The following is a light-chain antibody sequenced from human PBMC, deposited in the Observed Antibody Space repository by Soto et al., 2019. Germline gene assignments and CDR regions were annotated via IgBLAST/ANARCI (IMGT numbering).Light chain of an antibody. CDR3: QHYNSYSEA. J-gene: IGKJ1*01. CDR1: DNIASW. Sequence: DIQMTQSPSTLSASVGDRVALTGRASDNIASWVAWYQQKPGKAPKLLIYKAANLADEVPSRFSGSGSGTEFTLTISSLQPDDFATYYCQHYNSYSEAFGQGTKVDIK. CDR2: KAA. V-gene: IGKV1-5*03.